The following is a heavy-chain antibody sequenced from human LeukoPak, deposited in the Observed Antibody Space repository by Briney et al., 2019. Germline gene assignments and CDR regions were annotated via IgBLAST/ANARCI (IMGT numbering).Heavy chain of an antibody. J-gene: IGHJ4*02. D-gene: IGHD4-17*01. Sequence: GASVKVSCKASGYTFTGYYMHWVRQAPGRGLEWMGWINPNSGGTNYAQKFQGRVTMTRDTSISTAYMELSRLRSDDTAVCYCAVAGGDYGDYYFDYWGQGTLVTVSS. CDR2: INPNSGGT. V-gene: IGHV1-2*02. CDR3: AVAGGDYGDYYFDY. CDR1: GYTFTGYY.